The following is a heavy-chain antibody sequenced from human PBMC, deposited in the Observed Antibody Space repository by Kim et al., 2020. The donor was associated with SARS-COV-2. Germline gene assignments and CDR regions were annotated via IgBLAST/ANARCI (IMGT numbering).Heavy chain of an antibody. D-gene: IGHD2-21*02. J-gene: IGHJ3*02. Sequence: GGSLRLSCAASGFTFSSYAMHWVRQAPGKGLEWVAVISYDGSNKYYADSVKGRFTISRDNSKNTLYLQMNSLRAEDTAVYYCARDGRDCGGDCLRGSGFFDIWGQGTMVTVSS. CDR2: ISYDGSNK. V-gene: IGHV3-30-3*01. CDR1: GFTFSSYA. CDR3: ARDGRDCGGDCLRGSGFFDI.